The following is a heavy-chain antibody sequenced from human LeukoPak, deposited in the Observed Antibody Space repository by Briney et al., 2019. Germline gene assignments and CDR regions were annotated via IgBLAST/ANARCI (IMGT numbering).Heavy chain of an antibody. CDR3: ARDLAYCGGDCYSGYFDY. D-gene: IGHD2-21*02. CDR2: IRSSGSTI. CDR1: GFTFSDYY. V-gene: IGHV3-11*01. Sequence: GGSLTLSCAASGFTFSDYYMRWIRQAPRKGREWVSYIRSSGSTIYYADSRKGRFTISRVNAKNSLYLQMNSLRAEDTAVYYCARDLAYCGGDCYSGYFDYWGQGTLVTVSS. J-gene: IGHJ4*02.